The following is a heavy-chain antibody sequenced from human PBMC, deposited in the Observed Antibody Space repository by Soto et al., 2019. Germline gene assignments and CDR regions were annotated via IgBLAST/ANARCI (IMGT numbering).Heavy chain of an antibody. CDR3: ARCGYISGWSCYFAF. D-gene: IGHD6-19*01. V-gene: IGHV3-30-3*01. J-gene: IGHJ4*02. CDR1: RLTFTTYA. CDR2: MSSDGTNE. Sequence: GGYLRLSCVASRLTFTTYAMTWVRQAPGKGLEWVALMSSDGTNEHYVDSVRGRFTVSRDNSRNTLFLQMNNLRTDDTAVYYFARCGYISGWSCYFAFSGMGPLVT.